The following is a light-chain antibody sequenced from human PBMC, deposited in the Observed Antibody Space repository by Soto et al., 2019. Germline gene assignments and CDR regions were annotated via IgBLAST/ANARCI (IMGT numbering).Light chain of an antibody. CDR2: DAS. J-gene: IGKJ1*01. V-gene: IGKV3-11*01. CDR1: QSVSSY. Sequence: EIVLTQSPATLSLSPGERATLSCRASQSVSSYLAWYQQKPGQAPRLLIYDASNRATGIPARFSGSGSGTDFTLTISRLEPEDFAGYYCQQRSNWPRTVGEGTKVVIK. CDR3: QQRSNWPRT.